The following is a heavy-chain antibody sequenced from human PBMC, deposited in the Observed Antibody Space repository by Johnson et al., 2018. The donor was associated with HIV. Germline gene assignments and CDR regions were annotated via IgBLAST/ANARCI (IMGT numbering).Heavy chain of an antibody. V-gene: IGHV3-33*06. CDR2: IWYDGSNK. CDR3: AKDLRVFDWFNAYDAFDI. J-gene: IGHJ3*02. D-gene: IGHD3-9*01. CDR1: GFIFSSYG. Sequence: QVQLVESGGGVVQPGRSLRLSCAASGFIFSSYGMHLVRQAPGKGLEWVAVIWYDGSNKYYADSVKGRFTISRDNSKNTLYLQMNSLRADDTAVYYCAKDLRVFDWFNAYDAFDIWGQGTMVTVSS.